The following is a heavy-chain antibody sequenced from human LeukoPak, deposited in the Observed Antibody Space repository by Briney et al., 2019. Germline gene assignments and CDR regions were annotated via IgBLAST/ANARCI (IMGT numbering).Heavy chain of an antibody. V-gene: IGHV3-21*01. Sequence: GGSLRLSCTASGFTFSSYSMNWVRQAPGKGLEWVSSISSSSSYIYYADSVKGRFTISRDNAKNSLYLQMNSLRAEDTAVYYCARDREVKYYGSGSPVDYWGQGTLVTVSS. CDR2: ISSSSSYI. J-gene: IGHJ4*02. CDR1: GFTFSSYS. D-gene: IGHD3-10*01. CDR3: ARDREVKYYGSGSPVDY.